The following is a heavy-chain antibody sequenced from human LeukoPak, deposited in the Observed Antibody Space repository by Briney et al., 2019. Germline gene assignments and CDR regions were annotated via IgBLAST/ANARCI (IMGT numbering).Heavy chain of an antibody. D-gene: IGHD3-22*01. CDR1: GFTFSSYW. V-gene: IGHV3-7*01. CDR2: IKQDGSEK. Sequence: GGSLRLSCAASGFTFSSYWMSWVRQAPGKGLEWVANIKQDGSEKYYVDSVKGRFTISRDNAKNSLYLQMNSLRAEDTAVYYCASIPYSRTDSSGYYSVFYYFDYWGQGTLVTVSS. J-gene: IGHJ4*02. CDR3: ASIPYSRTDSSGYYSVFYYFDY.